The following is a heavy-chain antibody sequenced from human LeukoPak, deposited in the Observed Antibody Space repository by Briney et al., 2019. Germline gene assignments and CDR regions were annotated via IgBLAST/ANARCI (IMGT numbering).Heavy chain of an antibody. CDR2: INPNSGGT. D-gene: IGHD1-26*01. CDR3: ARVGYYFAY. V-gene: IGHV1-2*02. Sequence: ASVKVSCKASGYTFTVYYMYWVRHAPGQGLEWMGWINPNSGGTNYAQKSQERVTMTRDTSISTAYMERSRLRSDDTAVYYCARVGYYFAYWGQGTLVTVSS. J-gene: IGHJ4*02. CDR1: GYTFTVYY.